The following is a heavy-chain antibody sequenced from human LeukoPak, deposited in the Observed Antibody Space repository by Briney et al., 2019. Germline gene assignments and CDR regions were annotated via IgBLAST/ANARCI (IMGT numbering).Heavy chain of an antibody. CDR1: GFTFSSYA. Sequence: GGSLRLSCAASGFTFSSYAMSWVRQAPGKGLEWVSAISGSGGSTYYADSVKGRFTISRDNSKNTLYLQMNSLRAEDTAVYYCAKDTGVFYDSSGYYGYFDYWGQGTLVTGSS. CDR2: ISGSGGST. D-gene: IGHD3-22*01. J-gene: IGHJ4*02. V-gene: IGHV3-23*01. CDR3: AKDTGVFYDSSGYYGYFDY.